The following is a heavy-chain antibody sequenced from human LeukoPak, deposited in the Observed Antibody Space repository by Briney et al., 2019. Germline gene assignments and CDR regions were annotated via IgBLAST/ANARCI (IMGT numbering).Heavy chain of an antibody. V-gene: IGHV3-74*01. CDR2: TNADESTT. J-gene: IGHJ6*02. Sequence: PGGSLRLSCAASGFTFSRHWMHWVRQAPGKGLVWVSRTNADESTTGYADSVKGRFTISRDNAKNTLYLQMNSLRTEDTAVYYCARGSSATGDYTMDVWGLGTTVTVSS. D-gene: IGHD6-6*01. CDR1: GFTFSRHW. CDR3: ARGSSATGDYTMDV.